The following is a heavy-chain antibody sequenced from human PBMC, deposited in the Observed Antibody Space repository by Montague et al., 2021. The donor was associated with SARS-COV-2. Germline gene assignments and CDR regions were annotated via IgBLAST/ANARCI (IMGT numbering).Heavy chain of an antibody. V-gene: IGHV4-59*01. CDR2: LFHIDTA. CDR3: TRGIDPYKTGY. Sequence: SEILSLTCTVSSGSISSYYWSWIRQSPGRGLEWIGGYLFHIDTADYNASLRSRVTISVDTSKNQFSLKLTSVTAADTAVYYCTRGIDPYKTGYWGQGIQVTVSS. J-gene: IGHJ4*02. D-gene: IGHD6-13*01. CDR1: SGSISSYY.